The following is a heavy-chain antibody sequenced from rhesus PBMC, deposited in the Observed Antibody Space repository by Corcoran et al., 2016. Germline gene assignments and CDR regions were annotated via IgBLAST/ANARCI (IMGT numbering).Heavy chain of an antibody. CDR1: GFTFSNSW. Sequence: EVQLVESGAGLVQPGGSLRLSCAASGFTFSNSWMSWVRQDPGKGLEGVARIKRKADGETADNAESVKGRFTISRDDSKNTLYMQMNSLKTEDTAVYYCTTDRVVNSYSYGFCAFDFWGQGLRVTVSS. CDR3: TTDRVVNSYSYGFCAFDF. V-gene: IGHV3-30*02. D-gene: IGHD5-36*02. J-gene: IGHJ3*01. CDR2: IKRKADGETA.